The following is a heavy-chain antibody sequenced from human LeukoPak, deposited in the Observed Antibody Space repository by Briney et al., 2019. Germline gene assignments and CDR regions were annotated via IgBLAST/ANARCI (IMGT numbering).Heavy chain of an antibody. V-gene: IGHV3-30*18. J-gene: IGHJ4*02. CDR1: GFTVARTY. CDR3: AKGAGDILTGTQGYYFDY. CDR2: ISYDGSNK. Sequence: GGSLRLSCVVSGFTVARTYMSWVRQTPGKGLGWVAVISYDGSNKYYADSVKGRFTISRDNSKNTLYLQMNSLRAEDTAVYYCAKGAGDILTGTQGYYFDYWGQGTLVTVSS. D-gene: IGHD3-9*01.